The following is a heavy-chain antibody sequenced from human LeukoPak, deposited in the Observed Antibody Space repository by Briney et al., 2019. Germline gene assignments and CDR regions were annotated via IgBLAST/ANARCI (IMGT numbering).Heavy chain of an antibody. CDR1: GFTFDDYA. J-gene: IGHJ4*02. V-gene: IGHV3-43*02. D-gene: IGHD3-10*01. CDR3: AKAGGYYYGSGSCPDY. CDR2: ISGDGGST. Sequence: GGSLRLSCAASGFTFDDYAMHWVRQAPGKGLEWVSLISGDGGSTYYADSVKGRFTISRDNSKNSLYLQMNSPRTEDTALYYCAKAGGYYYGSGSCPDYWGQGTLVTVSS.